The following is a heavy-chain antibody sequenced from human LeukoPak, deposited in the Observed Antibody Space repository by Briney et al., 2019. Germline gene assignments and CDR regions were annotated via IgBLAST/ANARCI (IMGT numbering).Heavy chain of an antibody. D-gene: IGHD6-13*01. V-gene: IGHV3-30-3*01. CDR2: ISYDRSNK. Sequence: GGSLRLSCAASGFTFSSYAMHWVRQAPGKGLEWVAVISYDRSNKYYADSVKGRFTISRDNSKNTLYLQMNSLRAEDTAVYYCARGQRTSWYTNFDYWGQGTLVTVSS. CDR1: GFTFSSYA. J-gene: IGHJ4*02. CDR3: ARGQRTSWYTNFDY.